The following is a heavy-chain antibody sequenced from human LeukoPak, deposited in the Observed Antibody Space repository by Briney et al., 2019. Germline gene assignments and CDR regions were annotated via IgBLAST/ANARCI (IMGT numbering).Heavy chain of an antibody. J-gene: IGHJ4*02. D-gene: IGHD3-10*01. Sequence: PSETLSLTCTVSGGSISNYYWSWIRQPPGKGLEWIAYIYYGGSTKYNPSLKSRVSISIDTSENQFSLRLSSVTAADTAVYYCARVGSGSYHNLDYWGQGTLVTVSS. CDR2: IYYGGST. CDR1: GGSISNYY. CDR3: ARVGSGSYHNLDY. V-gene: IGHV4-59*01.